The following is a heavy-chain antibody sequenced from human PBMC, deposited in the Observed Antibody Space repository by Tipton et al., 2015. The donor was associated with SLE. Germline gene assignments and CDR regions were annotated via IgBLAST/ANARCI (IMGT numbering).Heavy chain of an antibody. CDR1: GGSFSGYY. CDR3: ARQPIAAGDSYFDL. V-gene: IGHV4-34*01. D-gene: IGHD6-6*01. Sequence: TLSLTCAVYGGSFSGYYWSWIRQPPGKGLEWIGEINHSGSTNYNPSLKSRVTISVDTSKNQFSLKLSSVTAADTAVYYCARQPIAAGDSYFDLWGRGTLVTVSS. CDR2: INHSGST. J-gene: IGHJ2*01.